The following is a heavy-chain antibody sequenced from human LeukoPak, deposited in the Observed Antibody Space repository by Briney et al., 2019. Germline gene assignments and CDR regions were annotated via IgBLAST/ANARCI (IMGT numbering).Heavy chain of an antibody. J-gene: IGHJ4*02. Sequence: GGSLRLSCAASGFTFSTYSMNWVRQAPGRGLEWVSSISSSSSYIYYADSVKGRFTISRDNAKNSLYLQMNSLRAEDTAVYYCARGRAGYYYDSSGKSAAGGYWGQGTLVTVSS. D-gene: IGHD3-22*01. CDR3: ARGRAGYYYDSSGKSAAGGY. CDR2: ISSSSSYI. CDR1: GFTFSTYS. V-gene: IGHV3-21*01.